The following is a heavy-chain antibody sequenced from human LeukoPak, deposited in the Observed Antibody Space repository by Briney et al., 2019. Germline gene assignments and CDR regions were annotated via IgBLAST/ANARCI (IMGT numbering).Heavy chain of an antibody. D-gene: IGHD2-15*01. CDR1: GYTFTNYA. CDR3: ARERWHCRVNCYSVYYYALDV. Sequence: GASVTVSCKGSGYTFTNYAVHWVRQAPGQRLEWLGWINPGNGDTKYSQNFQGRVTVTSDTSAATAYVELNSLTSEDTAVYYCARERWHCRVNCYSVYYYALDVWDQGTTVTVSS. CDR2: INPGNGDT. V-gene: IGHV1-3*01. J-gene: IGHJ6*02.